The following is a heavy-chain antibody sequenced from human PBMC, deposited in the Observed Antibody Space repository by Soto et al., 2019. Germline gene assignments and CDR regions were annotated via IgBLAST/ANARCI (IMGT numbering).Heavy chain of an antibody. V-gene: IGHV4-59*01. CDR1: GGSISSYY. CDR2: IYYSGST. J-gene: IGHJ4*02. Sequence: SETLSLTCTVSGGSISSYYWSWIRQPPGKGLEWIGYIYYSGSTNYNPSLKSRVTISVDTSKNQFSLKLSSVTAADTAVYYCAREGRGDSSSIDYWGQGTLVTVSS. D-gene: IGHD6-6*01. CDR3: AREGRGDSSSIDY.